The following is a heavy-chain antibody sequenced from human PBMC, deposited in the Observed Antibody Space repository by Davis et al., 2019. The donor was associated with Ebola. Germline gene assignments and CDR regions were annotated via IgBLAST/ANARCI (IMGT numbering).Heavy chain of an antibody. J-gene: IGHJ6*02. Sequence: MPSETLSLTCAVYSGSFSGYYWSWIRQPPGKGLEWIGEISHTGDTNYNPSLKSRVIISVDTSKNQFSLKLNSVNAADTAMYYCARGQHDLLTGARYAMDGWGRGTTVTVSS. CDR1: SGSFSGYY. V-gene: IGHV4-34*01. D-gene: IGHD3-9*01. CDR2: ISHTGDT. CDR3: ARGQHDLLTGARYAMDG.